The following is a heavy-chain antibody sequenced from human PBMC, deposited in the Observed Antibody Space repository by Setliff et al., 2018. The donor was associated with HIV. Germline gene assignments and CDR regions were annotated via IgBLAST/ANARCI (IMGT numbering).Heavy chain of an antibody. V-gene: IGHV4-4*09. D-gene: IGHD3-3*01. Sequence: SETLSLTCTVSGGSISTYYWSWIRQPPGKGLEWIGYIYTSGSTNYNPSLKTRVTISIDTSKKQVSLKLSSVTAADTAVYYCARHANYDFWSGYWGYYLDYWGQGTLVTVSS. CDR2: IYTSGST. J-gene: IGHJ4*02. CDR3: ARHANYDFWSGYWGYYLDY. CDR1: GGSISTYY.